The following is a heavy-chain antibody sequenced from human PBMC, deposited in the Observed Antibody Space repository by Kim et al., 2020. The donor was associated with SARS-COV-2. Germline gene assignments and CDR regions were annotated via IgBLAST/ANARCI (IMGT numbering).Heavy chain of an antibody. V-gene: IGHV4-39*01. CDR2: T. Sequence: TYYNPSRKSRVTISVDTSKNQFSLKLSSVTAADTAVYYCARRDWGPVDYWGQGTLVTVSS. CDR3: ARRDWGPVDY. D-gene: IGHD2-21*02. J-gene: IGHJ4*02.